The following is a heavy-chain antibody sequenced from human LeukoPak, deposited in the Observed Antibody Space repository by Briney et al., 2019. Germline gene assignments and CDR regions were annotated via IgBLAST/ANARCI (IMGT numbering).Heavy chain of an antibody. J-gene: IGHJ4*02. Sequence: GGSLRLSCAASGFTFSSHSMTWVRQAAGKGLQWVSSITGSGSGAYYADSVKGRVTISRDNSKNTLFLQMDSLRAEDTAMYYCAKVRGDPAHLQDDFDHWGQGTLVTVSS. CDR2: ITGSGSGA. D-gene: IGHD2-21*02. CDR3: AKVRGDPAHLQDDFDH. V-gene: IGHV3-23*01. CDR1: GFTFSSHS.